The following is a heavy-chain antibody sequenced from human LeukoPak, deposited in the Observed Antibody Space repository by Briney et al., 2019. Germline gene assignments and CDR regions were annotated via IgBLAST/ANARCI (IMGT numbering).Heavy chain of an antibody. CDR2: IYYSGTT. CDR3: VRQYYDILTGYSDLFDI. Sequence: SSETLSLTCTVSGGSISSPSYYWGWIRQSPGKGLEWIGSIYYSGTTRDNPSLMSRVTISVDTSKNQFSLKLTSVTAADTSVYYCVRQYYDILTGYSDLFDIWGPGTKVIVSS. D-gene: IGHD3-9*01. V-gene: IGHV4-39*01. CDR1: GGSISSPSYY. J-gene: IGHJ3*02.